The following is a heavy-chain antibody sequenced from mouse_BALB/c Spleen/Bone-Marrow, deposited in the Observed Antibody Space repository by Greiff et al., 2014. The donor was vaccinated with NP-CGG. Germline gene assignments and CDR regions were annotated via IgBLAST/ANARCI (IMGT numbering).Heavy chain of an antibody. Sequence: VQLVESGPGLVAPSQSLSITCTVSEFSLSRYSVHWVRQPPGKGLEWLGMIWGGGSTDYNSALKSRLNIGKVNSKSQVFLKMNSLQTDDTAMYYCARMYYAYAMDYWGQGTSVTVSS. D-gene: IGHD1-1*01. CDR2: IWGGGST. J-gene: IGHJ4*01. CDR3: ARMYYAYAMDY. CDR1: EFSLSRYS. V-gene: IGHV2-6-4*01.